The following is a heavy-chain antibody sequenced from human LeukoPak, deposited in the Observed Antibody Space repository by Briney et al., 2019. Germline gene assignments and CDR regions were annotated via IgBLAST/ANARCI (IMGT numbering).Heavy chain of an antibody. CDR2: IYYTGSS. CDR1: GGSISSYY. D-gene: IGHD1/OR15-1a*01. Sequence: SETLSLTCTVSGGSISSYYWSWIRQPPGKGLEWIGSIYYTGSSNYNPSLESRVTMSIDTSNNQFSLKLKSVTAADTAVYYCARMVGQLIEYYFDYWGRGTLVTVSS. V-gene: IGHV4-59*01. CDR3: ARMVGQLIEYYFDY. J-gene: IGHJ4*02.